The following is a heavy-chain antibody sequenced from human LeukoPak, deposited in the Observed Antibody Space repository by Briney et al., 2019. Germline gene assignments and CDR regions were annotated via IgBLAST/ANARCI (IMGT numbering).Heavy chain of an antibody. J-gene: IGHJ3*02. V-gene: IGHV4-39*07. Sequence: PSETLSLTCTVSGGSISSSSYYWGWIRQPPGKGLEGIGGIYYSGSTYYNPSLKSRVTISVDTSKNQFSLKLSSVTAADTAVYYCARSWAPDAFDIWGQGTMVTVSS. D-gene: IGHD3-16*01. CDR1: GGSISSSSYY. CDR2: IYYSGST. CDR3: ARSWAPDAFDI.